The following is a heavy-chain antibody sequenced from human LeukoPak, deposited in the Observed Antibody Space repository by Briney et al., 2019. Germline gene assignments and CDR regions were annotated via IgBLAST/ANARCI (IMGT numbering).Heavy chain of an antibody. J-gene: IGHJ4*02. D-gene: IGHD3-22*01. CDR3: ARGRADTYYYDSSGSPFDY. CDR1: GYTFTSYG. CDR2: ISAYNGNT. V-gene: IGHV1-18*01. Sequence: VASVKVSCKASGYTFTSYGISWVRQAPGQGLEWMGWISAYNGNTNYAQKLQGRVTMTTDTSTSTAYMELRSLRSDDTAVYYCARGRADTYYYDSSGSPFDYWGQGTLVTVSS.